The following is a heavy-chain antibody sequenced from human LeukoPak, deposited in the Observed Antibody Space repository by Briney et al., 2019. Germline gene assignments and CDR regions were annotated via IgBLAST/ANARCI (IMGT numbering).Heavy chain of an antibody. CDR3: ARDTRKGSGKRWFDP. V-gene: IGHV3-48*03. J-gene: IGHJ5*02. CDR2: ISSSGSTI. CDR1: GFTFSSYE. Sequence: GGSLRLSCAASGFTFSSYEMNWVRQAPGKGLEWVSYISSSGSTIYYADPVKGRFTISRDNAKNSLYLQMNSLRAEDTAVYYCARDTRKGSGKRWFDPWGQGTLVTVSS. D-gene: IGHD3-10*01.